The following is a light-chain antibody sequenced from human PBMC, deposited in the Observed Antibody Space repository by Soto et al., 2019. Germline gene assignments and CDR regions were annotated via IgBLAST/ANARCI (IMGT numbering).Light chain of an antibody. CDR2: EVT. V-gene: IGLV2-8*01. CDR1: SSDVGDYNY. J-gene: IGLJ3*02. Sequence: QSVLTQPPSASGSPGQSVTISCTGTSSDVGDYNYVSWYQQHPGKAPKLMIYEVTKRPSGVPDRFSGSKSGSTASLTVSGLQAEDEGDYYCTSYAGSSSWVFGGGTKVTVL. CDR3: TSYAGSSSWV.